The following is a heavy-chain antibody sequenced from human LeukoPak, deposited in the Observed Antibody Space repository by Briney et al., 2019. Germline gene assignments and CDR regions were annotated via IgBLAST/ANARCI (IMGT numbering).Heavy chain of an antibody. V-gene: IGHV4-34*01. CDR2: INHSGST. CDR3: NLYDFWSGYVLVHDY. Sequence: SETLSLTRAVYGGSFSGYYWSWIRQPPGKGLEWIGEINHSGSTNYNPSLKSRVTISVDTSKNQFSLKLSSVTAADTAVYYCNLYDFWSGYVLVHDYWGQGTLVTVSS. D-gene: IGHD3-3*01. CDR1: GGSFSGYY. J-gene: IGHJ4*02.